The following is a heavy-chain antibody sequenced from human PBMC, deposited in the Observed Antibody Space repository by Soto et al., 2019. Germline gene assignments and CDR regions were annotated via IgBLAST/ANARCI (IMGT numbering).Heavy chain of an antibody. Sequence: QVQLVQSGAEVKTPGSSVKVSCKASGGTFNSFSIDWVRQAPGQGLGWLGGIIPMSGSPNYAQRFQGRVTFSADKSTNTVYMELNRLTYEDTALYYCTRRGRESANWFDPWGQGTLVTVSS. V-gene: IGHV1-69*06. CDR2: IIPMSGSP. CDR1: GGTFNSFS. CDR3: TRRGRESANWFDP. J-gene: IGHJ5*02.